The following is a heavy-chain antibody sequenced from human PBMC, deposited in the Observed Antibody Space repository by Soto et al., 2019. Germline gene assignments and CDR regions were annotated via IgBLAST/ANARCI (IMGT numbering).Heavy chain of an antibody. J-gene: IGHJ4*02. CDR1: GGTFSNYV. V-gene: IGHV1-69*06. CDR3: ARDMTRTVVPYFDF. D-gene: IGHD1-7*01. CDR2: TIPISGAA. Sequence: SVKVSCKASGGTFSNYVVNWVRQAPGQGLEWMGRTIPISGAANYAQKFQGRVTITADKSTSTSYMELSSLRSEDTAVYYCARDMTRTVVPYFDFWGQGTLVTVSS.